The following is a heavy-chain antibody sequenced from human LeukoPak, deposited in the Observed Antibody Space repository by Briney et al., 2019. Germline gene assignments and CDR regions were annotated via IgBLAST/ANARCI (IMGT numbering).Heavy chain of an antibody. CDR2: IDPSDSYT. CDR1: GYSFTSYW. V-gene: IGHV5-10-1*01. CDR3: ARLWSKPFPNGNYYGLDV. J-gene: IGHJ6*02. Sequence: GESLKISCKGSGYSFTSYWITWVRQMPGKGLEWMGRIDPSDSYTNYSPSFQGHVTISADKSISTAYLQWSSLKASDTAMYYCARLWSKPFPNGNYYGLDVWGQGTTVTVSS. D-gene: IGHD3-3*01.